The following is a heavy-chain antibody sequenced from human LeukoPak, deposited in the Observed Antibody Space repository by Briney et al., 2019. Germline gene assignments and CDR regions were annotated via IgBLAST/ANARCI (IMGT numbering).Heavy chain of an antibody. CDR2: ISAYNGNT. V-gene: IGHV1-18*01. J-gene: IGHJ6*02. CDR1: GYTFTSYG. CDR3: ARRARGYYYYGMDA. Sequence: ASVRVSCKASGYTFTSYGISWVRQAPGQGLEWMGWISAYNGNTNYAQKLQGRVTMTTDTSTSTAYMELRSLRSDDTAVYYCARRARGYYYYGMDAWGQGTTVTVSS.